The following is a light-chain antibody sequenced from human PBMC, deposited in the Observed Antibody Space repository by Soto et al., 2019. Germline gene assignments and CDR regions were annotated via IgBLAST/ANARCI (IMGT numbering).Light chain of an antibody. CDR3: GTWDSSLSAL. V-gene: IGLV1-51*01. CDR1: SSNIGNNY. J-gene: IGLJ2*01. CDR2: DNN. Sequence: QSVLTQPPSVSAAPGQKVTISCSGSSSNIGNNYVSWYQHLPGTAPKLLIYDNNKRPSGIPDRFSGSKSGTSATLGITGLQTGDEADYYCGTWDSSLSALFGGGTKLTVL.